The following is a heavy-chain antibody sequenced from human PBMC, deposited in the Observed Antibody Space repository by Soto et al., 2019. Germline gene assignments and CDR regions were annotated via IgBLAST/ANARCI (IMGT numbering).Heavy chain of an antibody. Sequence: PSETLSLTFTVSGGSISSYYWSWMRQPPGKGLEWIGYIYYSGSTNYNPSLKSRVTISVDTSKNHFSLKLSSVTAADTAVYYCAIAGLLAVAGTFDYWGQGTLVTVS. CDR1: GGSISSYY. V-gene: IGHV4-59*01. D-gene: IGHD6-19*01. CDR2: IYYSGST. J-gene: IGHJ4*02. CDR3: AIAGLLAVAGTFDY.